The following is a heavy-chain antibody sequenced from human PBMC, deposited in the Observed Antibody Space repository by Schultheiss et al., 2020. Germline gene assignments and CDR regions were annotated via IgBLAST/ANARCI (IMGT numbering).Heavy chain of an antibody. CDR1: GFTFSSYG. CDR3: ARDSQTEGITMIELGGFDY. Sequence: GGSLRLSCAASGFTFSSYGMHWVRQAPGKGLEWVAVIWYDGSNKYYADSVKGRFTISRDNSKNTLYLQMNSLRAEDTAVYYCARDSQTEGITMIELGGFDYWGQGTLVTVSS. J-gene: IGHJ4*02. V-gene: IGHV3-33*01. CDR2: IWYDGSNK. D-gene: IGHD3-22*01.